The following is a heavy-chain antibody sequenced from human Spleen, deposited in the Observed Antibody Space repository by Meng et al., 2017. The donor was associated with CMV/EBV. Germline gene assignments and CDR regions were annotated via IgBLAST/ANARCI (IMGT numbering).Heavy chain of an antibody. CDR2: INPSNDTT. Sequence: KASRYTFTSYFIHWVRRAPGQGLEWMGIINPSNDTTTYAQNFQGRVTMTRDTSTSTVYMELSSLRSEDTAVYYCARTGGNSLYNWFDPWGQGTLVTVSS. CDR3: ARTGGNSLYNWFDP. V-gene: IGHV1-46*01. D-gene: IGHD4-23*01. J-gene: IGHJ5*02. CDR1: RYTFTSYF.